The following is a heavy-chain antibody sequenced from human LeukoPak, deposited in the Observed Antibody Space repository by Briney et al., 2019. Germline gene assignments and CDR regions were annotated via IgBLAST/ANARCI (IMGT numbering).Heavy chain of an antibody. CDR3: ARGGSGWFYFDY. CDR1: GGSFTDYF. V-gene: IGHV4-34*01. Sequence: SETLSLTCTVYGGSFTDYFWTWIRQSPGKGLEWIGEINDYTGDTNYNPSLNSRVSISLEKSKNQFSLELRSVTAADTAVYYCARGGSGWFYFDYWGQGTLVTVSS. D-gene: IGHD6-19*01. CDR2: INDYTGDT. J-gene: IGHJ4*02.